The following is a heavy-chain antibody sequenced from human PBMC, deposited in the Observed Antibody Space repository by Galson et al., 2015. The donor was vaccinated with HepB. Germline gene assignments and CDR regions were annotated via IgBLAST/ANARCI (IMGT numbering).Heavy chain of an antibody. CDR3: TTESPPAVRGVIIDY. V-gene: IGHV3-15*01. Sequence: SLRLSCAASGFTFSNAWMSWVRQAPGKGLEWVGRIKGKTDGGTTDYAAPVKGRFTISRDDSKNTLYLQMNSLKTEDTAVYYCTTESPPAVRGVIIDYWGQGTLVTVSS. J-gene: IGHJ4*02. D-gene: IGHD3-10*01. CDR2: IKGKTDGGTT. CDR1: GFTFSNAW.